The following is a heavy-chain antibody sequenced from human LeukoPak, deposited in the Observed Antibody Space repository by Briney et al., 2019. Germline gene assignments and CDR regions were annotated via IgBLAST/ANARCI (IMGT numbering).Heavy chain of an antibody. CDR3: AKEGDGGKRDYFDY. D-gene: IGHD4-23*01. CDR2: IIPIFGTA. CDR1: GGTFSSYA. Sequence: ASVKVSCKASGGTFSSYAISWVRQAPGQGLEWMGGIIPIFGTANYAQKFQGRVTITADESTSTAYMELSSLRSEDTAVYYCAKEGDGGKRDYFDYWGQGTLVTVSS. V-gene: IGHV1-69*13. J-gene: IGHJ4*02.